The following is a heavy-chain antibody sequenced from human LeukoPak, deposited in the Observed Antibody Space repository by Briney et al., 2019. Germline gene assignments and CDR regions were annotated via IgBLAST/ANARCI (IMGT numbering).Heavy chain of an antibody. J-gene: IGHJ3*01. CDR3: ATSGGSYYLRS. V-gene: IGHV3-21*01. D-gene: IGHD1-26*01. Sequence: GGSLRLSCAASGFTFSSYSMNWVRQAPGKGLEWVSSISSSSSYIYYADSVEGRFTISRDNAKNSLYLQMNSLRAEDTAVYYCATSGGSYYLRSWGQGTMVTVSS. CDR1: GFTFSSYS. CDR2: ISSSSSYI.